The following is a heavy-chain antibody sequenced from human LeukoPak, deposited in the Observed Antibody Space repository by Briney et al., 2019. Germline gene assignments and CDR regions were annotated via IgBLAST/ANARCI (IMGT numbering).Heavy chain of an antibody. CDR3: ARMNSPYYYYYYMDV. Sequence: GGSLRLSCAASGFTFSSYSMNWVRQAPGKGLEWVSSISSSSSYIYYADSVKGRFTISRDNAKNSLYLQMNSLRAEDTAVYYCARMNSPYYYYYYMDVWGKGTTVTVSS. J-gene: IGHJ6*03. D-gene: IGHD1-7*01. CDR2: ISSSSSYI. V-gene: IGHV3-21*01. CDR1: GFTFSSYS.